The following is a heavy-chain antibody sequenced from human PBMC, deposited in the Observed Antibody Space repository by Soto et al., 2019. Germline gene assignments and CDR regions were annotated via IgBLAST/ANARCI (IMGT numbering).Heavy chain of an antibody. Sequence: SETLSLTCTVSGGSISSSSYYWGWIRQPPGKGLEWIGSIYYSGYTYYNPSLKSRVTISVDTSKNQFSLKLSSVTAADTAVYICARIRGYGDRRGWGYDWFDPWGQGTLVIVSS. CDR2: IYYSGYT. J-gene: IGHJ5*02. CDR1: GGSISSSSYY. V-gene: IGHV4-39*01. CDR3: ARIRGYGDRRGWGYDWFDP. D-gene: IGHD4-17*01.